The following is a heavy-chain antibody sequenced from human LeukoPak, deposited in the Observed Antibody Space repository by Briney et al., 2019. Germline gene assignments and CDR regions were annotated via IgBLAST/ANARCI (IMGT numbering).Heavy chain of an antibody. CDR2: IKQDGSEK. J-gene: IGHJ4*02. D-gene: IGHD6-25*01. Sequence: GGSLRLSCVASGFSLNNYRMTWVRQAPGKGLEWVANIKQDGSEKQYVDSVKGRFAISRDNAKKSLYLQINTLRAEDTAVYYCVRGPHIAATSYWGQGTLLTVSS. V-gene: IGHV3-7*03. CDR3: VRGPHIAATSY. CDR1: GFSLNNYR.